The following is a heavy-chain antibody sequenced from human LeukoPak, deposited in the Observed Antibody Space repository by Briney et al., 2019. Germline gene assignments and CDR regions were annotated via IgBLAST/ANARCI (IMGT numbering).Heavy chain of an antibody. V-gene: IGHV1-2*02. CDR1: GYTFTGYY. CDR2: INPNSGGT. J-gene: IGHJ4*02. D-gene: IGHD2-2*01. CDR3: ARRGRYCSSTSCYYDDY. Sequence: ASVKVSCKASGYTFTGYYMHWVRQAPGQGLEWMGWINPNSGGTNYAQKFQGRVTMTRDTSISTAYMELSRLRSDDTAVYYCARRGRYCSSTSCYYDDYWGQGTLVTVSS.